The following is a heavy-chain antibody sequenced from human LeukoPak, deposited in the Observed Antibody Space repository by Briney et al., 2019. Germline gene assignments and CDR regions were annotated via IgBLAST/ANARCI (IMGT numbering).Heavy chain of an antibody. CDR2: INPDGSTT. D-gene: IGHD6-19*01. CDR3: ARVSIGWYHFDY. Sequence: GGSLGLSCAASGFTFITYWMHWVRQAPGKGLVWVSRINPDGSTTSYADSVKGRFTVSRDNAKNTLYLQMNSLRAEDTAVYYCARVSIGWYHFDYWGQGTLVTVSS. V-gene: IGHV3-74*01. CDR1: GFTFITYW. J-gene: IGHJ4*02.